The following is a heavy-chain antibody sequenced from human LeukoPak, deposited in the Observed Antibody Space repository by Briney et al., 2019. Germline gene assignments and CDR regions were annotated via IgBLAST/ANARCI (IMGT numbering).Heavy chain of an antibody. CDR2: IYHSGST. J-gene: IGHJ3*02. V-gene: IGHV4-30-2*01. Sequence: SETLSLTCTVSGGSISSGGYYWSWIRQPPGKGLEWIGYIYHSGSTYYNPSLKSRVTISVDRSKNQFSLKLSSVTAADTAVYYCARGVGLVVVDAFDIWGQGTMVTVSS. CDR3: ARGVGLVVVDAFDI. CDR1: GGSISSGGYY. D-gene: IGHD3-22*01.